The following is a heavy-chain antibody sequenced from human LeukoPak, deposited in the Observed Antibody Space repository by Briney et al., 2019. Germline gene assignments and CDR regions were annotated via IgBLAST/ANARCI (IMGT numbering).Heavy chain of an antibody. Sequence: GGSLRLSCAASGFTFSSYSMNWVRQAPGKGLEWVSYISSSSSTIYYADSVKGRFTISRDNAKNSLYLQMNSLRAEDTAVYYCARSPGTTHYYYYYGMDVWGQGTTVTVSS. CDR2: ISSSSSTI. CDR3: ARSPGTTHYYYYYGMDV. D-gene: IGHD1-7*01. V-gene: IGHV3-48*01. CDR1: GFTFSSYS. J-gene: IGHJ6*02.